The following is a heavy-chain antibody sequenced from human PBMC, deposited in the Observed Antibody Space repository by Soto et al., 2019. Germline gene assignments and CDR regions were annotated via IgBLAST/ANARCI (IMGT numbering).Heavy chain of an antibody. D-gene: IGHD6-6*01. J-gene: IGHJ5*02. CDR1: GASIRSNNW. CDR2: IFLSGST. CDR3: ARERPDGARLDP. Sequence: SETLSLTCAVSGASIRSNNWWSWVRQPPGKGLEWIGEIFLSGSTNYNPSLKSRVTISVDTSKNQFSLKLSSVTAADTAVYYCARERPDGARLDPWGQGTLVTVSS. V-gene: IGHV4-4*02.